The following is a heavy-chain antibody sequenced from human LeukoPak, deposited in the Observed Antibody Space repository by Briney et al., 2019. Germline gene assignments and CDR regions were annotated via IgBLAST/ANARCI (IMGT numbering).Heavy chain of an antibody. D-gene: IGHD3-9*01. CDR2: IYYSGST. V-gene: IGHV4-59*01. CDR1: GGSISSYY. J-gene: IGHJ6*02. CDR3: ARDLPDILTGGPYGMDV. Sequence: PSETLSLTWTVSGGSISSYYWSWIRQPPGKGLEWIGCIYYSGSTNNNPSLKSRVTISVDTSKNQFSLKLSSVTAADTAVYYCARDLPDILTGGPYGMDVWGQGTTVTVSS.